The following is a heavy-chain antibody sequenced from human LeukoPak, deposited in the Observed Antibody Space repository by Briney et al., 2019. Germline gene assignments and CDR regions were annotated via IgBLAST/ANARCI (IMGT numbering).Heavy chain of an antibody. CDR3: ARQGSSDYDYVWGSYRPRPLGPVLN. CDR1: GYSFTSYW. J-gene: IGHJ4*02. CDR2: IYPGDSDT. V-gene: IGHV5-51*01. D-gene: IGHD3-16*02. Sequence: GASLQISFKCSGYSFTSYWIGGVRQLPGKGLEWMGIIYPGDSDTRYSPSFQGQVTISADKSISTAYLQWSSLKASDTAMYYCARQGSSDYDYVWGSYRPRPLGPVLNWGQGTLVTVSS.